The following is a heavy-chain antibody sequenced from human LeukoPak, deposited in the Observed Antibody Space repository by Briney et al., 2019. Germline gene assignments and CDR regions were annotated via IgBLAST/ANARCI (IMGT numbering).Heavy chain of an antibody. Sequence: KPSETLSLTCAVYGGSFSGYYWSWIRQPPGKGLEWIGEINHSGSTNYNPSLKSRVTISVDTSKNQFSLKLSSVTAADTAVYYCARGKCLANWFDPWGQGTLVTVSS. CDR1: GGSFSGYY. J-gene: IGHJ5*02. CDR3: ARGKCLANWFDP. CDR2: INHSGST. V-gene: IGHV4-34*01.